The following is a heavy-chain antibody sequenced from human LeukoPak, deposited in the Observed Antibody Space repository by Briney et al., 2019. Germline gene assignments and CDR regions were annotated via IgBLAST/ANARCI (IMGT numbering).Heavy chain of an antibody. D-gene: IGHD5-18*01. CDR3: AKEGDTAMDLLRYFDY. Sequence: PGRSLRLSCAASGFTFSSYAMHWVRQAPGKGLEWVAVISYDGSNKYYADSVKGRFTISRDNSKNTLYLQMNSLRAEDTAVYYCAKEGDTAMDLLRYFDYWGQGTLVTVSS. V-gene: IGHV3-30*04. CDR1: GFTFSSYA. CDR2: ISYDGSNK. J-gene: IGHJ4*02.